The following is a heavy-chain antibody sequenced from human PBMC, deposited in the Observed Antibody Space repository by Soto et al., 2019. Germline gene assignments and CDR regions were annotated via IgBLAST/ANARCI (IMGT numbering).Heavy chain of an antibody. Sequence: EVQLVEPGGGLVQPGGSLRLSCAASGFIFSGYWMHWVRRAPGKGLVWVSRINSDGSSTTYADSVKGRFTISRDNAKNTMYLQMNSLRDEDTAVYYCARLLGGSGWFIDYWGQGTLVTVSS. D-gene: IGHD3-10*01. CDR1: GFIFSGYW. V-gene: IGHV3-74*03. J-gene: IGHJ4*02. CDR3: ARLLGGSGWFIDY. CDR2: INSDGSST.